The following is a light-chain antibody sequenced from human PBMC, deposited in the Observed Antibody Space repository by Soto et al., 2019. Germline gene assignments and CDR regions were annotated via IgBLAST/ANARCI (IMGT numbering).Light chain of an antibody. J-gene: IGKJ1*01. CDR1: QSLSSSQ. Sequence: EIALTQSPGTLSLSPGERPTPSCRASQSLSSSQLAWYQQKPGQAPRLLIHDASSRATGISDRFSGSGSGTDFTLTISRLEPEDFAVYYCQQYGSSPKTFGQGTKVDI. V-gene: IGKV3-20*01. CDR3: QQYGSSPKT. CDR2: DAS.